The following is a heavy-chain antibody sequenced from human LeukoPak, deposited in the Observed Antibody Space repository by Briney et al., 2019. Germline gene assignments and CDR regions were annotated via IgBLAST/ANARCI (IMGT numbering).Heavy chain of an antibody. J-gene: IGHJ5*02. V-gene: IGHV4-34*01. Sequence: SETLSLTCAVYGVTFSSYYWSWIRQPPGKGLEWIGEINHSGSTNYNPSLKSGVTISVDTSKYQFSLKLSSVPAADTAVYYCAREGDYCSSTSCPHNNWFDPWGQGTLVTVSS. CDR2: INHSGST. CDR1: GVTFSSYY. CDR3: AREGDYCSSTSCPHNNWFDP. D-gene: IGHD2-2*01.